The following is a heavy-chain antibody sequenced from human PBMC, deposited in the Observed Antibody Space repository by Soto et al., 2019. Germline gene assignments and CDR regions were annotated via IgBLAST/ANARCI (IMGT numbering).Heavy chain of an antibody. Sequence: PGGSLRLSCAASGFTFSSYSMNWVRQAPGKGLEWVSSISSSSSYIYYADSVKGRFTISRDNAKNSLYLQMNSLRAEDTAVYYCARDSAVADSSGYYDPSFGMDVWSQGTTVTVSS. CDR3: ARDSAVADSSGYYDPSFGMDV. CDR1: GFTFSSYS. CDR2: ISSSSSYI. J-gene: IGHJ6*02. V-gene: IGHV3-21*01. D-gene: IGHD3-22*01.